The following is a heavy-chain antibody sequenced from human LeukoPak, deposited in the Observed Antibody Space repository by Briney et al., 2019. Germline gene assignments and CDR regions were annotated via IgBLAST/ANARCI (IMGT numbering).Heavy chain of an antibody. CDR1: GFAFGTYA. D-gene: IGHD3-3*01. Sequence: GGSLRLSCAGSGFAFGTYAMSWIRQAPGKGLEWVSYISSSGSTIYYADSVKGRFTISRDNAKNSLYLQMNSLRAEDTAVYYCARAYYDFWSGYSTYFDYWGQGTLVTVSS. J-gene: IGHJ4*02. CDR2: ISSSGSTI. CDR3: ARAYYDFWSGYSTYFDY. V-gene: IGHV3-11*01.